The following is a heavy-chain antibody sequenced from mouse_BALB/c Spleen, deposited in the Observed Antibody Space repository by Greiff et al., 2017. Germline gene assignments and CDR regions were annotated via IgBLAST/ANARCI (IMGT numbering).Heavy chain of an antibody. CDR3: ARGSIYYGSSYVPWFAY. CDR2: ISYSGST. D-gene: IGHD1-1*01. CDR1: GYSITSDYA. V-gene: IGHV3-2*02. J-gene: IGHJ3*01. Sequence: DVKLQESGPGLVKPSQSLSLTCTVTGYSITSDYAWNWIRQFPGNKLEWMGYISYSGSTSYNPSLKSRISITRDTSKNQFFLQLNSVTTEDTATYYCARGSIYYGSSYVPWFAYWGQGTLVTVSA.